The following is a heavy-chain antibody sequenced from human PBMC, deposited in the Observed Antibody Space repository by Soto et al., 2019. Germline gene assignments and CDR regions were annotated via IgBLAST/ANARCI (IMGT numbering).Heavy chain of an antibody. Sequence: PSETLSLTCAVSGGSISSSSYYWGWIRQPPGKGLEWIGSIYYSGSTYYTPSLQSRVAISVDTSKNQFSLKLNSVTAADTAVYYCARANGWSGYQRRGSAPGGYGMDVWGQGTTVTVSS. CDR3: ARANGWSGYQRRGSAPGGYGMDV. D-gene: IGHD3-3*01. CDR2: IYYSGST. J-gene: IGHJ6*02. V-gene: IGHV4-39*01. CDR1: GGSISSSSYY.